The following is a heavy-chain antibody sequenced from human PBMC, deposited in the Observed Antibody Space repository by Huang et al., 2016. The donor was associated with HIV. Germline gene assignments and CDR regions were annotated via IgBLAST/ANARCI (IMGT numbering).Heavy chain of an antibody. D-gene: IGHD3-10*01. CDR3: VSHGSGTADY. J-gene: IGHJ4*02. V-gene: IGHV4-61*01. CDR1: GDSVSSASYY. CDR2: IYFSGGT. Sequence: QVQLQESGPGLVKPSETLSLSCTVSGDSVSSASYYWSWIRQPPGRGLEWIGYIYFSGGTNYHPSLKRRVTISIDTSKIQFSLRLSSVTAADTAVYYCVSHGSGTADYWGQGTLVTVSS.